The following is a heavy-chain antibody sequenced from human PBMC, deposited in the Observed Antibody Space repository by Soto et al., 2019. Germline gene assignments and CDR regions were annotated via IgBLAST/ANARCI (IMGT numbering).Heavy chain of an antibody. D-gene: IGHD4-17*01. Sequence: GASVKVSCKASGYTFTSYDINWVRQATGQGLEWMGWMSPDSGDTGYAQKFQGRVTMTRNTSISTAYMELSSLRSEDTAVYYCARGYDTXGVDYGDYVQYYYGMDVWGQGTTVTVSS. J-gene: IGHJ6*02. V-gene: IGHV1-8*01. CDR2: MSPDSGDT. CDR3: ARGYDTXGVDYGDYVQYYYGMDV. CDR1: GYTFTSYD.